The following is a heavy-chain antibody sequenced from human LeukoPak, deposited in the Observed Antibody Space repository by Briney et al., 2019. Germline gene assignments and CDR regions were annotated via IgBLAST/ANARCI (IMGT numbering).Heavy chain of an antibody. CDR2: ISSSGSTI. Sequence: PGGSLRLSCAASGFTFSSYEMNWVRQAPGKGLEWVSYISSSGSTIYYADSVKGRFTISRDNAKNSLYLQMNSLRAEDTAVYYCAGERGLYEVDYWGQGTLVTVSS. J-gene: IGHJ4*02. D-gene: IGHD5/OR15-5a*01. CDR3: AGERGLYEVDY. V-gene: IGHV3-48*03. CDR1: GFTFSSYE.